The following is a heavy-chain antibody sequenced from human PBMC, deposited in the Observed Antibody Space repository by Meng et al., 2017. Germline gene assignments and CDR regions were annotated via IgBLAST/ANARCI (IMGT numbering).Heavy chain of an antibody. CDR1: GYSFTAYY. Sequence: QLVSYGSEVKKPGASVKVSCQPSGYSFTAYYIHWLRQAPGQGLEWMGRIDPNSGVTEYAHKFHGRVTVTGDTSISTAYMELRRLTSDDTAVYYCARDEDISAAGKLFGDYWGQGTLVTVSS. J-gene: IGHJ4*02. CDR2: IDPNSGVT. V-gene: IGHV1-2*06. CDR3: ARDEDISAAGKLFGDY. D-gene: IGHD6-13*01.